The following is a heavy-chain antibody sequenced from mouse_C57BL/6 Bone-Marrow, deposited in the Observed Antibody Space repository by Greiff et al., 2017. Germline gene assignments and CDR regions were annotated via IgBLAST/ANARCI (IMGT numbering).Heavy chain of an antibody. V-gene: IGHV14-4*01. CDR2: IDPEIGDT. J-gene: IGHJ2*01. Sequence: VQLQQSGAELVRPGASVKLSCTASGFNIKDDYIRWVKQRPEQGLEWIGWIDPEIGDTESASKFQGKATITSDTSSNTAYLQLRSLTSEDTAVYYCSSIAGDYFDFWGQGTPLTVAS. D-gene: IGHD1-1*02. CDR3: SSIAGDYFDF. CDR1: GFNIKDDY.